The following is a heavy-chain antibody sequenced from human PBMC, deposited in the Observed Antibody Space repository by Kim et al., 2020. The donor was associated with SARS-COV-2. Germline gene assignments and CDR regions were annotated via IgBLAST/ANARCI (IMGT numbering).Heavy chain of an antibody. D-gene: IGHD3-10*01. CDR1: GFTFSSYA. Sequence: GGSLRLSCAASGFTFSSYAMSWVRQAPGKGLEWVSAISGSGGSTYYADSVKGRFTISRDNSKNTLYLQMNSLRAEDTAVYYCAKDVVMVRGVITFDYWGVDYWGQGTLVTVSS. CDR2: ISGSGGST. CDR3: AKDVVMVRGVITFDYWGVDY. V-gene: IGHV3-23*01. J-gene: IGHJ4*02.